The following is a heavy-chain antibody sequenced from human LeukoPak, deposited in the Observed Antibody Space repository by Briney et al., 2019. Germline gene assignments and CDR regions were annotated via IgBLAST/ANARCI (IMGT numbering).Heavy chain of an antibody. Sequence: GRSLKLSCAASGSTFSSYAMHWVRQAPGKGLEWVAVISYDGSNKYYADSVKGRFTISRDNSKNTLYLQMNSLRAEDTAVYHCARSSGYSSRSFDYWGQGTLVTVSS. J-gene: IGHJ4*02. V-gene: IGHV3-30*01. CDR1: GSTFSSYA. CDR3: ARSSGYSSRSFDY. D-gene: IGHD3-22*01. CDR2: ISYDGSNK.